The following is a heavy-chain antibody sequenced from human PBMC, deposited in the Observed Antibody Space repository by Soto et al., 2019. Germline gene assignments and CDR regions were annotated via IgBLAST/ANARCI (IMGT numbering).Heavy chain of an antibody. CDR2: ISTTSGTI. D-gene: IGHD3-22*01. Sequence: QPGGSLRLSCAASGFTFSSSAMNWVRQAPGKGLEWLSYISTTSGTIYYADSVKGRFTISRDNARNSLYLQMNSLRDEDTAVYYCARDLRYYHDRSVSPDRDYWGQGTLVTVSS. J-gene: IGHJ4*02. CDR1: GFTFSSSA. V-gene: IGHV3-48*02. CDR3: ARDLRYYHDRSVSPDRDY.